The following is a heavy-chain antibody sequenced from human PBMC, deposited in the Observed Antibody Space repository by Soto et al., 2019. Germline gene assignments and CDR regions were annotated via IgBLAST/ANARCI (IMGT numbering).Heavy chain of an antibody. Sequence: AGGSLRLSCAASGFTFSSYAMHWVRQAPGKGLEWVAVISYDGSNKYYADSVKGRFTISRDNSKNTLYLQMNSLRAEDTAVYYCARDFDGYSSSWHKGGFDYWGQGTLVTVSS. CDR2: ISYDGSNK. CDR3: ARDFDGYSSSWHKGGFDY. J-gene: IGHJ4*02. CDR1: GFTFSSYA. D-gene: IGHD6-13*01. V-gene: IGHV3-30-3*01.